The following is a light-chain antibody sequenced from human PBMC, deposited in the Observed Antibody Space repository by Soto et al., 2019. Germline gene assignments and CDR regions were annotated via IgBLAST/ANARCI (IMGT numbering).Light chain of an antibody. CDR3: QQYGSSPRT. Sequence: EIVLTQSPGNLSLSPGERATLSCRASQSVSSSYLAWYQQKPGQAPRLIIYGASSRATGIPDRFSGSGSGKDFTLTISRLEPEDCGVYYCQQYGSSPRTFVQGTKVESK. CDR1: QSVSSSY. V-gene: IGKV3-20*01. J-gene: IGKJ1*01. CDR2: GAS.